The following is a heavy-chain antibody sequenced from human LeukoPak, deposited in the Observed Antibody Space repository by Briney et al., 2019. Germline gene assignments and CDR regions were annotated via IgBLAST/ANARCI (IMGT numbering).Heavy chain of an antibody. Sequence: SETLSLTCTVSGYSISSGYDWGWIRQPPGKGLEWIGSIYYRRTTYYNPSLKSRVTISVDTSKNQFSLRLSSMTAADTAVYYCARDFGVTTVIDYWGQGTLVTVSS. CDR1: GYSISSGYD. V-gene: IGHV4-38-2*02. J-gene: IGHJ4*02. D-gene: IGHD4-17*01. CDR2: IYYRRTT. CDR3: ARDFGVTTVIDY.